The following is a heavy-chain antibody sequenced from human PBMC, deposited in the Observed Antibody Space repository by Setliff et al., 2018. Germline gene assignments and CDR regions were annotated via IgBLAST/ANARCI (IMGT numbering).Heavy chain of an antibody. CDR3: ARVFPMVGATEKFGLYSSSSNPFDI. Sequence: PSETLSLTCTVSGYSISSGHYWGWIRQSPGKGLDWIGSIFHTGAAYYNPSLESRFTISVDTSKNQFSLKLNSVTAADTAVYYCARVFPMVGATEKFGLYSSSSNPFDIWGQGTMVTVSS. CDR1: GYSISSGHY. J-gene: IGHJ3*02. D-gene: IGHD6-6*01. CDR2: IFHTGAA. V-gene: IGHV4-38-2*02.